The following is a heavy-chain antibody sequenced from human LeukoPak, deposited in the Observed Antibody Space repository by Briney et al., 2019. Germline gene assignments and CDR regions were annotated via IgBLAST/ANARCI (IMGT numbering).Heavy chain of an antibody. J-gene: IGHJ4*02. D-gene: IGHD1-26*01. CDR1: GFTFSGSA. Sequence: GGSLRLSCAASGFTFSGSAMHWVRQAPGKGLEWVSGLDNNGDNTYYADSVKGRFTISRDNSKNTLYLQMNSLRVEDMAVYYCAKIAETSGTYGQGFDYWGQGTLVTVSS. CDR2: LDNNGDNT. CDR3: AKIAETSGTYGQGFDY. V-gene: IGHV3-23*01.